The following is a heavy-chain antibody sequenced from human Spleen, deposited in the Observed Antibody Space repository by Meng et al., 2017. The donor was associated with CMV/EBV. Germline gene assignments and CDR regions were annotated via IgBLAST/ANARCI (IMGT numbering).Heavy chain of an antibody. CDR1: GYPFSSYA. J-gene: IGHJ4*02. CDR3: ARGVGTLIIDY. D-gene: IGHD4-23*01. Sequence: SCKASGYPFSSYAIHWVRQAPGQRLEWMGWINTGNGNPKYSQKFHGRVIITRDTSASTAYMELSSLRSEDTAVYYCARGVGTLIIDYWGQGTLVTVSS. V-gene: IGHV1-3*04. CDR2: INTGNGNP.